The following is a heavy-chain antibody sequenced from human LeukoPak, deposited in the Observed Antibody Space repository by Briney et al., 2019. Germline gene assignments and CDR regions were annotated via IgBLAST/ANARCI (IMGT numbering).Heavy chain of an antibody. Sequence: GGYLRRSCAASGFTFSSYAMHWVRQAPGKGLEWVAVISYDGSNKYYADSVKGRFTISRDNSKNTLYLQMNSLRAEDTAVYYCARDGVPAAIPHYYYYMDVWGKGTTVTVSS. CDR2: ISYDGSNK. CDR1: GFTFSSYA. J-gene: IGHJ6*03. CDR3: ARDGVPAAIPHYYYYMDV. D-gene: IGHD2-2*02. V-gene: IGHV3-30*01.